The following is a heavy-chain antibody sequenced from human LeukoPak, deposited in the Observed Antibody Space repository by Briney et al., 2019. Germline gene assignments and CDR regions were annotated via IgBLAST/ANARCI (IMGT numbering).Heavy chain of an antibody. CDR3: ARDCSSTSCSGAFDI. D-gene: IGHD2-2*01. CDR2: INAGNGNT. J-gene: IGHJ3*02. CDR1: GYTFTSYA. V-gene: IGHV1-3*01. Sequence: VALVKVSCKASGYTFTSYAMHWVRQAPGQRLEWMGWINAGNGNTKYSQKFQGRVTITRDTSASTAYMELSSLRSEDTAVYYCARDCSSTSCSGAFDIWGQGTMVTVSS.